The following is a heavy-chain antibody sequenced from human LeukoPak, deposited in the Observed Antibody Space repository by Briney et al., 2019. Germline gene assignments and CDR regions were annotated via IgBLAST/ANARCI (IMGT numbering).Heavy chain of an antibody. V-gene: IGHV4-4*02. J-gene: IGHJ4*02. D-gene: IGHD2-15*01. CDR1: IGSISSSKW. CDR2: IYLYGTT. CDR3: ARNEGDGSYFDN. Sequence: SETLSLTCSVSIGSISSSKWWSWVRQSPVKGLEWIGEIYLYGTTNYNPSFTSRVTMSVDRSRNQFSLKLTSVTAADTAVYYCARNEGDGSYFDNWGQGTLVTVSS.